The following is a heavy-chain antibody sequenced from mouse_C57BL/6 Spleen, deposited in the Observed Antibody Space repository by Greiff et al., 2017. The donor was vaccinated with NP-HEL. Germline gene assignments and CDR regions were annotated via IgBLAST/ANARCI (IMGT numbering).Heavy chain of an antibody. J-gene: IGHJ2*01. CDR3: ARGKFDY. Sequence: EVKLLESGPGLVKPSQSLSLSCSVTGYSITCGYYWNWIRQFPGNKLEWMGYISYDGSNNYNPSLKNRISITRDTSKNQFFLKLNSVTTEDTATYYCARGKFDYWGQGTTLTVSS. CDR1: GYSITCGYY. V-gene: IGHV3-6*01. CDR2: ISYDGSN.